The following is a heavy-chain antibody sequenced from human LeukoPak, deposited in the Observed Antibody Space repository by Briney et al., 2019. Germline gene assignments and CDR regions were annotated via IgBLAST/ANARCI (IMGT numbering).Heavy chain of an antibody. J-gene: IGHJ4*02. CDR1: GGSVSSDRYF. CDR2: IYYSGST. CDR3: ARGQRRLQDY. Sequence: PSETLPLTCTVSGGSVSSDRYFWTWIRQPPGKELEWIGYIYYSGSTNYNPSLKSRVTISQDTSKSQISLKLSSVTAADTAVYYCARGQRRLQDYWGQGTLVTVSS. V-gene: IGHV4-61*01.